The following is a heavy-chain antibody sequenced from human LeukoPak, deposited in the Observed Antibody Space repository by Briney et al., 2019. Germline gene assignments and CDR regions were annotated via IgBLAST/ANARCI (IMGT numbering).Heavy chain of an antibody. V-gene: IGHV4-59*01. D-gene: IGHD5-12*01. CDR3: ARGGSGYDWFDP. Sequence: PSETLSLTCTVSGASISSYYWSWIRQPPGKGLEWIGYIYYSGSTNYNPSLKSRLTISLDTSKNQFSLKLSSVTAADTAVYYCARGGSGYDWFDPWGQGTLVTVSS. CDR1: GASISSYY. CDR2: IYYSGST. J-gene: IGHJ5*02.